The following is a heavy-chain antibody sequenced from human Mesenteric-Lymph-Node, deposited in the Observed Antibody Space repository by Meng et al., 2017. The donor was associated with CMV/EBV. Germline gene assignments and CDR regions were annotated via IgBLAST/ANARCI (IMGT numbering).Heavy chain of an antibody. Sequence: SETLSLTCTVSGGSISRYYWSWLRQPPGKGLEWIGSLYYTGRTNSHPSLKSRVTISVDPSKNQFSLKLSSVPAADTAVYYCARSGGLRPDCWGQGTLVTVSS. V-gene: IGHV4-59*01. CDR3: ARSGGLRPDC. J-gene: IGHJ4*02. D-gene: IGHD5-12*01. CDR1: GGSISRYY. CDR2: LYYTGRT.